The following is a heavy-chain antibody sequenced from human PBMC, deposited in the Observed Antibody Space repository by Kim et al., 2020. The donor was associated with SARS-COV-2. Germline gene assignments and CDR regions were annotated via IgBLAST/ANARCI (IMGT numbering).Heavy chain of an antibody. D-gene: IGHD3-10*01. Sequence: SETLSLTCTVSGGSISSSSDYWGWIRQPPGKGLEWIGSIHYSGSTYYNPSLKSRVTISVDTSKNQFYLKLSSVTAADTAVDYCARLSTGDWGQGTMVTVS. CDR3: ARLSTGD. CDR1: GGSISSSSDY. CDR2: IHYSGST. V-gene: IGHV4-39*01. J-gene: IGHJ3*01.